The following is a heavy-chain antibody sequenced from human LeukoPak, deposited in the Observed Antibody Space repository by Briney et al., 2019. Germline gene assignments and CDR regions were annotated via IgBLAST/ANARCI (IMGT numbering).Heavy chain of an antibody. V-gene: IGHV3-30*02. CDR1: GFTFSSYG. CDR3: AKDNPLDY. Sequence: PGGSLRLSCGASGFTFSSYGMLWVRQAPDKGLEWVAFIRYDGSNKFYADSVKGRFTISRDNSKNTLYLHINSLRAEDTAVYYCAKDNPLDYWGQGTLVIVSS. J-gene: IGHJ4*02. CDR2: IRYDGSNK. D-gene: IGHD1-14*01.